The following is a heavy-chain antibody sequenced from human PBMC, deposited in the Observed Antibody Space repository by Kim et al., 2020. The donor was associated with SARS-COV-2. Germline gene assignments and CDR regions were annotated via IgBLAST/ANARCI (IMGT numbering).Heavy chain of an antibody. D-gene: IGHD3-10*01. CDR3: ARGYYGSGSYVHYGMDV. CDR2: INHSGST. V-gene: IGHV4-34*01. J-gene: IGHJ6*02. CDR1: GGSFSGYY. Sequence: SETLSLTCAVYGGSFSGYYWSWIRQPPGKGLEWIGEINHSGSTNYNPSLKSRVTISVDTSKNQFSLKLSSVTAADTAVYYCARGYYGSGSYVHYGMDVWGQGTTVTVSS.